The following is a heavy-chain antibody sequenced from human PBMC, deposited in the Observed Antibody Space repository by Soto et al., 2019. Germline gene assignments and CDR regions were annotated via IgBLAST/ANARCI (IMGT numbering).Heavy chain of an antibody. D-gene: IGHD3-3*01. CDR3: AKKVTIYAVDPADY. CDR1: GFTFSDFG. CDR2: ISASGDAT. J-gene: IGHJ4*02. Sequence: VGSLRLSCAASGFTFSDFGMSWVRQAPGKGLEWVSVISASGDATYYAASVKGRFTLSRDNSKNTLYLQMNSLTVADTAVYYCAKKVTIYAVDPADYWGQGTQVTVS. V-gene: IGHV3-23*01.